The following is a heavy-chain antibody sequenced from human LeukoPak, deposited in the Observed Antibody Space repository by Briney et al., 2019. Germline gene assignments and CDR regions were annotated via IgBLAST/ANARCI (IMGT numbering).Heavy chain of an antibody. CDR2: INSDGSST. CDR1: GFTFSSYW. J-gene: IGHJ4*01. D-gene: IGHD3-10*01. CDR3: ARAVYYSNYLGY. Sequence: GGSLRLSCAASGFTFSSYWMHWVRQAPGKGLVWVSRINSDGSSTNYADSGKGRFTISRDNAKNTLYLQMNSLRAEDTAMYYCARAVYYSNYLGYWGQGTLVTVSS. V-gene: IGHV3-74*01.